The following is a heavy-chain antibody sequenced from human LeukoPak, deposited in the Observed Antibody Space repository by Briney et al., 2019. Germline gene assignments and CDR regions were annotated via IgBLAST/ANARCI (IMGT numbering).Heavy chain of an antibody. CDR3: ARVPAAVYPDY. J-gene: IGHJ4*02. CDR2: INPNSGGT. Sequence: GASVKVSCKASRYTFTGYYIHWVRQAPGQGLEWMGWINPNSGGTNYALNFQGRVTMTRDTSISTAYMELNRLRSDDTAVYYFARVPAAVYPDYWGEKALGTVSS. D-gene: IGHD5/OR15-5a*01. CDR1: RYTFTGYY. V-gene: IGHV1-2*02.